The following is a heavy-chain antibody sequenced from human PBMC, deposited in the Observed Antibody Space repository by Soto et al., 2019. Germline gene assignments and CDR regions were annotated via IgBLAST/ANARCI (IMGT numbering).Heavy chain of an antibody. CDR3: TIGSWLGEVFDI. D-gene: IGHD3-22*01. Sequence: QVQLVQSGAEVKKPGSAVKVSCKDSGGTFSTYSMFWVRQSPGQGLEWMGRIIPMLGIANYAQKFQGRVTITADKSTGTAYMELSSLRSEDTALYYCTIGSWLGEVFDIWGQGAMVTVSS. CDR2: IIPMLGIA. CDR1: GGTFSTYS. V-gene: IGHV1-69*02. J-gene: IGHJ3*02.